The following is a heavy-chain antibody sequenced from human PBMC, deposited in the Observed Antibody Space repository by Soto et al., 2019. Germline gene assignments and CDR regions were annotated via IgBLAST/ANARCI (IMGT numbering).Heavy chain of an antibody. CDR3: ARDGAMGENYYDYGMDV. J-gene: IGHJ6*02. CDR2: ISAYNGNT. CDR1: GYTFTSYG. D-gene: IGHD3-16*01. Sequence: QVQLVQSGAEVKKPGASVKVSCKASGYTFTSYGISWVRQAPGQGLEWMGWISAYNGNTNYAQKLQGRVTMTTDTSTSTAYMELRSLRSDDMAVYYCARDGAMGENYYDYGMDVWGQGTTVTVSS. V-gene: IGHV1-18*03.